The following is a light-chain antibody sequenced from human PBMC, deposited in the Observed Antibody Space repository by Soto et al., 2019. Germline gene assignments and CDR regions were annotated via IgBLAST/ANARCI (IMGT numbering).Light chain of an antibody. CDR2: GAS. Sequence: ETVMTQSPATLSVSPGERATLSCRASQTIRSNLAWYQQKPGQAPRLLIYGASTRATGIPARFSGSGSGTDFTLTISSLQSEDFAVYYCQQYDNWPPWTFGQGTNVEIK. V-gene: IGKV3-15*01. CDR3: QQYDNWPPWT. CDR1: QTIRSN. J-gene: IGKJ1*01.